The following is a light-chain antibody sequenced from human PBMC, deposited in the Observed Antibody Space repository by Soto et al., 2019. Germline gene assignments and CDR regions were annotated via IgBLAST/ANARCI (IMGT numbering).Light chain of an antibody. Sequence: EIVLTQSPATLSLSPGERATLSCRASQTISSYLAWYQQKPGQAPRLLIYDASNRAAGIPARFSGFGSGTDFTLTISSLEPEDVAIYYCQQRNNWPLTFGGGTNVEIK. CDR3: QQRNNWPLT. CDR2: DAS. CDR1: QTISSY. V-gene: IGKV3-11*01. J-gene: IGKJ4*01.